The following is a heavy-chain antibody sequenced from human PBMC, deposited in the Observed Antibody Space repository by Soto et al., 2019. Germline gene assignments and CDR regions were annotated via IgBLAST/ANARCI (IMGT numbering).Heavy chain of an antibody. J-gene: IGHJ3*02. D-gene: IGHD2-2*02. V-gene: IGHV1-69*13. CDR3: ARTGGYCSSTSCYTIDAFDI. CDR1: GGTFSSYA. Sequence: GASVKVSCKASGGTFSSYAISWVRQAPGQGLEWMGGIIPIFGTANYAQKFQGRVTITAGESTSTAYMELSSLRSEDTAVYYCARTGGYCSSTSCYTIDAFDIWGQGTMVTVSS. CDR2: IIPIFGTA.